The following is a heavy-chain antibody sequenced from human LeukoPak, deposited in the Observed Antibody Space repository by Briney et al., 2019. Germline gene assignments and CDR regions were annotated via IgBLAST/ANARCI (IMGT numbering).Heavy chain of an antibody. CDR2: IKKDGSEK. CDR3: ARDEAYYDILTGYYALEYFQH. CDR1: GFTFSSYW. J-gene: IGHJ1*01. Sequence: GGSLRLSCAASGFTFSSYWMSWVRQAPGKGLEWVANIKKDGSEKYYEDSVKGRFTISRDNAKNSLYLQMNSLRAEDTAVYYCARDEAYYDILTGYYALEYFQHWGQGTLVTVSS. D-gene: IGHD3-9*01. V-gene: IGHV3-7*03.